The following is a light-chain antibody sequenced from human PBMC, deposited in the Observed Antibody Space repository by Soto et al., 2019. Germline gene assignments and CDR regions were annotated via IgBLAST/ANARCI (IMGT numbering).Light chain of an antibody. CDR1: SSDAGGYND. CDR3: SSYAPGFQAV. J-gene: IGLJ1*01. V-gene: IGLV2-8*01. CDR2: EVN. Sequence: QSVLTQPPSAYGSPGQSMTISCTGTSSDAGGYNDVSWYQQPPGKAPKVIIYEVNRRPSGVPDRFSGSKSGNTASLTVSGLQAEDEADYYCSSYAPGFQAVFGTGPKVTVL.